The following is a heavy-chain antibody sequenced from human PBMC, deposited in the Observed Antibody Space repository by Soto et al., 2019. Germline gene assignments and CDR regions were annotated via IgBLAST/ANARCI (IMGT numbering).Heavy chain of an antibody. CDR1: GFVFTNYG. Sequence: GGSLRLSCAASGFVFTNYGMHWVRQAPGKGLEWVAIISDDGSNKYNADSVKGRFTISRDNSRNTLFLQMNSLRAEDTAVYYCARDRSVSAWYYVDYWGQGTLVTVSS. CDR2: ISDDGSNK. J-gene: IGHJ4*02. V-gene: IGHV3-30*19. CDR3: ARDRSVSAWYYVDY. D-gene: IGHD6-25*01.